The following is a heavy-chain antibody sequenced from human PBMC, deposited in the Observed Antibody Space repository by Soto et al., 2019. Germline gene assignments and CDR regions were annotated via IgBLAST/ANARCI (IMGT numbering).Heavy chain of an antibody. Sequence: QVQLQESGPGLVKPSQTLSLTCTVSGGSISSGGYYWSWIRQHPGKGLEWIGYIYYSGSPYYNPPHKSRVTISVDTSKTQFSLKLSSVTAAATAVYYCARSPEATVTAFDYWGQGTLVTVSS. CDR1: GGSISSGGYY. J-gene: IGHJ4*02. D-gene: IGHD4-17*01. V-gene: IGHV4-31*03. CDR2: IYYSGSP. CDR3: ARSPEATVTAFDY.